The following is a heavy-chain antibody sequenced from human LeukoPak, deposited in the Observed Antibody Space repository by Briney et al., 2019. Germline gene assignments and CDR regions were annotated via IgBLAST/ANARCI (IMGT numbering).Heavy chain of an antibody. J-gene: IGHJ4*02. CDR3: ARAKEYYYGSGSYYNY. V-gene: IGHV4-38-2*02. CDR1: GYSISNGYF. Sequence: SETLSLTCTVSGYSISNGYFWGWIRQPPEKGLEWIGNIYHSGDTYYNPSLKSRVTISVDTSKNQFSLNLSSVSAADTAVYYCARAKEYYYGSGSYYNYWGQGTLVTVSS. CDR2: IYHSGDT. D-gene: IGHD3-10*01.